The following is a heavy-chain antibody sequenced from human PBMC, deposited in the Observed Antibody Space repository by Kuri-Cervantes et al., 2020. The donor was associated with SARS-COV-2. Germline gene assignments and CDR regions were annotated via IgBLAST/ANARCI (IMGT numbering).Heavy chain of an antibody. CDR3: ARDRKTVGWYFDL. D-gene: IGHD4-11*01. V-gene: IGHV4-61*02. CDR2: VYVSGTT. J-gene: IGHJ2*01. CDR1: GGSISSASYH. Sequence: SETLSLTCTVSGGSISSASYHWNWIRQPAGKRLEWIGRVYVSGTTSYNPSLKSRLTISTDTSGNQFSLRLNSVTAADTAVYYCARDRKTVGWYFDLWGRGTLVTVSS.